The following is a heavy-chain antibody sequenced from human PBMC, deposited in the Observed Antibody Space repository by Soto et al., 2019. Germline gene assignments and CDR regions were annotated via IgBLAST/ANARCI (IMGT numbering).Heavy chain of an antibody. CDR1: GYTFTSYY. J-gene: IGHJ5*02. CDR2: INPSGGST. CDR3: AREMSEATVTTVNWFDP. D-gene: IGHD4-17*01. Sequence: GASVKVSCKASGYTFTSYYMHWVRQAPGQGLEWMGIINPSGGSTSYAQKFQGRVTMTRDTSTSTVYMELSSLRSEDTAVYYCAREMSEATVTTVNWFDPWGQGTLVTVSS. V-gene: IGHV1-46*03.